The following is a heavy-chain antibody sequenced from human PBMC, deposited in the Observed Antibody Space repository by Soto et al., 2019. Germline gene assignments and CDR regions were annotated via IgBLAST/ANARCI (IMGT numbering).Heavy chain of an antibody. CDR1: GFIFSDFS. V-gene: IGHV3-21*01. CDR2: IGSSGGYI. CDR3: AREKKHQSLGGRFGMDV. J-gene: IGHJ6*02. D-gene: IGHD2-2*01. Sequence: GGSLRLSCAVSGFIFSDFSMNWVRQAPGKGLEWVASIGSSGGYIFYADSVKGRFTISRDNANKSLDLEINSLRGEDTAVYYCAREKKHQSLGGRFGMDVWGQGTTVTVSS.